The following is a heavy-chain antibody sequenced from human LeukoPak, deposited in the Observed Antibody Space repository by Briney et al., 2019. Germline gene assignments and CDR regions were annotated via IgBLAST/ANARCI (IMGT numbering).Heavy chain of an antibody. CDR2: IKSKTDGGTT. J-gene: IGHJ4*02. D-gene: IGHD6-13*01. CDR3: TTDTRSAAAGTGDY. CDR1: GFTFSNAW. V-gene: IGHV3-15*01. Sequence: PGGSLRLSCAASGFTFSNAWMSWVRQAPGKGLEWVGRIKSKTDGGTTDYAAPVKGRFTISRDDSKNTLYLQMNSLKTEDTAVYYCTTDTRSAAAGTGDYWGQGTLVTVSS.